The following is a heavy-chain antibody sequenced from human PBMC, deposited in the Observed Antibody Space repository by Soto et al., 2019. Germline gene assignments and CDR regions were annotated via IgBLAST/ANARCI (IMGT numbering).Heavy chain of an antibody. D-gene: IGHD6-13*01. CDR1: GGSISSGGYY. Sequence: SETLSLTCTVSGGSISSGGYYWILIRQHPGKGLEWIGYIYYSGSTYYNPSLKSRVTISVDTSKNQFSLKLSSVTAADTAVYYCVRRGYNNNWLDYWGQGILVTVSS. CDR3: VRRGYNNNWLDY. J-gene: IGHJ4*02. CDR2: IYYSGST. V-gene: IGHV4-31*03.